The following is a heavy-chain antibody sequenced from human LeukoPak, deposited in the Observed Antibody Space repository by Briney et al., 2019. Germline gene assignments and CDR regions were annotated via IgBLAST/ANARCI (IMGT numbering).Heavy chain of an antibody. CDR3: ASHYYYGSGSYFEVFYHFDY. CDR1: GGSISSSSYY. J-gene: IGHJ4*02. Sequence: PAETLSLTCTVSGGSISSSSYYWGWIRQPPGKGLEWIWSIYYCGSIYYNPSLKSRVTISVDTSKNQFSLKLSSVTAADTAVYYCASHYYYGSGSYFEVFYHFDYWGQGTLVTVSS. CDR2: IYYCGSI. V-gene: IGHV4-39*01. D-gene: IGHD3-10*01.